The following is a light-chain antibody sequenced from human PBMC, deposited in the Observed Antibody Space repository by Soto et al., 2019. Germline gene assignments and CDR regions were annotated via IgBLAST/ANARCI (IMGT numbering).Light chain of an antibody. V-gene: IGKV3-15*01. CDR1: QSVSSN. CDR3: QHYNNWPRT. J-gene: IGKJ1*01. CDR2: GAS. Sequence: EIVMTQSSATLSVSPGERATLSCRASQSVSSNLAWYQQKPGQAPRLLIYGASTRATGIPARSSGSGSGTELPLTISSLQSEDFAVYYCQHYNNWPRTFGQGTKVEIK.